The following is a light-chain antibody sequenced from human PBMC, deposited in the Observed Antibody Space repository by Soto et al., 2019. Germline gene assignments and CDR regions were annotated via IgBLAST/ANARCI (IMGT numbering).Light chain of an antibody. J-gene: IGKJ5*01. CDR3: QPYNNWPPIT. Sequence: EIVLTQSPGTLSLSPGERATLSCRASQSVSNSYLAWYQHKPGQAPRPLIYDASSRATGIPDRFSGSGSGPAFTLTISSLQSEDFAVYSCQPYNNWPPITFGQGTRLE. V-gene: IGKV3-20*01. CDR2: DAS. CDR1: QSVSNSY.